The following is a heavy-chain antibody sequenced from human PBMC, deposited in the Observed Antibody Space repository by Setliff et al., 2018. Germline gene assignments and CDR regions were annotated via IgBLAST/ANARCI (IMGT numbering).Heavy chain of an antibody. D-gene: IGHD7-27*01. V-gene: IGHV3-48*03. CDR2: ISSSGSTI. J-gene: IGHJ4*02. CDR1: GFTFSSYE. Sequence: PGGSLRLSCAASGFTFSSYEMNWVRQAPGKGLEWVSYISSSGSTIYYTDSVKGRFTISKDNAKNSLYLQMNSLRAEDTAVYYCARDLHWGFDYWGLGTLVTVSS. CDR3: ARDLHWGFDY.